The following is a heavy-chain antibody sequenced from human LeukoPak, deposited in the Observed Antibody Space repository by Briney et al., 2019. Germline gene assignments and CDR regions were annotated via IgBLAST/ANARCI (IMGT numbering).Heavy chain of an antibody. V-gene: IGHV3-30-3*01. CDR1: GFTFSNYA. Sequence: GGSLRLSCAASGFTFSNYAMHWVRQAPGKGLEWVAVISYDGSSKYYADSVKGRFTISRDNSKNTLYLQMNSLRAEDTAVYYCAKEPLLRYFDWLSPPYYFDYWGQGTLVTVSS. CDR3: AKEPLLRYFDWLSPPYYFDY. D-gene: IGHD3-9*01. CDR2: ISYDGSSK. J-gene: IGHJ4*02.